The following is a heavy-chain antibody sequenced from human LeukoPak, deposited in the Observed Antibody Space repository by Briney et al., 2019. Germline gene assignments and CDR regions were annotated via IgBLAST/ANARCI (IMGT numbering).Heavy chain of an antibody. CDR1: EFTFSSYA. J-gene: IGHJ4*02. V-gene: IGHV3-30-3*01. D-gene: IGHD3-10*01. CDR2: ISYDGSNK. Sequence: GGSLRLSCAASEFTFSSYAMHWVRQAPGKGLEWVAVISYDGSNKYYADSVKGRFTISRDNSKNTLYLQMNSLRAEDTAGYYCARDGVDYYVPGSNSDNWAQGTRVTVSS. CDR3: ARDGVDYYVPGSNSDN.